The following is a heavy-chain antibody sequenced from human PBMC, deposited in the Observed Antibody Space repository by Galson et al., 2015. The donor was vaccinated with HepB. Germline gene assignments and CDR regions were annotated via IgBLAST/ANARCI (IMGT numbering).Heavy chain of an antibody. J-gene: IGHJ3*02. CDR1: GFTFSSYA. Sequence: LRLSCAASGFTFSSYAMHWVRQAPGKGLEYVSAISSNGGSTYYADSVKGRFTISRDNSKDTLYLQMSSLRAEDTAVYYCVTSRGYSYVYAFDIWGQGTMVTVSS. V-gene: IGHV3-64D*06. CDR2: ISSNGGST. D-gene: IGHD5-18*01. CDR3: VTSRGYSYVYAFDI.